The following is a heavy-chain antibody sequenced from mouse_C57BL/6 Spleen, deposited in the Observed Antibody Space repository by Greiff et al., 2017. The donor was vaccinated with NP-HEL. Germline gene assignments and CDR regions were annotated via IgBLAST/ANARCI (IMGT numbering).Heavy chain of an antibody. J-gene: IGHJ4*01. CDR3: ARTTTVVHYAMDY. V-gene: IGHV5-17*01. CDR2: ISSGSSTI. CDR1: GFTFSDYG. D-gene: IGHD1-1*01. Sequence: EVMLVESGGGLVKPGGSLKLSCAASGFTFSDYGMHWVRQAPEKGLEWVAYISSGSSTIYYADTVKGRFTISRDNAKNTLFLQMTSLRSEDTAMYYCARTTTVVHYAMDYWGQGTSVTVSS.